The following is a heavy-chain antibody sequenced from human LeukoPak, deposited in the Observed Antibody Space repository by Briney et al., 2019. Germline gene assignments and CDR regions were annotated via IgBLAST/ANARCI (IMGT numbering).Heavy chain of an antibody. CDR2: IYTSGST. V-gene: IGHV4-4*09. J-gene: IGHJ4*02. CDR3: ARRYNWNYFDY. CDR1: GGSISSYY. D-gene: IGHD1-20*01. Sequence: TSETLSLTCTVSGGSISSYYWSWIRQPPGKGLEWIGYIYTSGSTNYNPSLKSQVTISVDTSKNQFSLKLSSVTAADTAVYYCARRYNWNYFDYWGQGTLVTVSS.